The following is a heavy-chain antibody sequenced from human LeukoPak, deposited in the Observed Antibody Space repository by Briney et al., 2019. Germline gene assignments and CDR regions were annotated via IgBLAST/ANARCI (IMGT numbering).Heavy chain of an antibody. CDR2: ISGSGGST. J-gene: IGHJ4*02. D-gene: IGHD6-19*01. Sequence: GGSLRLSCAASRFTFGSYALSWVCQAQGKGLEWVSAISGSGGSTYYADSVKGRFIISRDNSKNTLYLQMNSLRAEDTAVYYCANTRQWLVQDYWGQGTLLTVSS. CDR1: RFTFGSYA. CDR3: ANTRQWLVQDY. V-gene: IGHV3-23*01.